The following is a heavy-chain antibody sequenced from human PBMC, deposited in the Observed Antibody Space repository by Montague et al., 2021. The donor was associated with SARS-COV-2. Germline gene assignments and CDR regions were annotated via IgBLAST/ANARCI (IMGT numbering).Heavy chain of an antibody. CDR3: ARHSPFTIFGVVTTPGWFDP. J-gene: IGHJ5*02. D-gene: IGHD3-3*01. CDR1: GGSISSSSYY. Sequence: SETLSLTCTVSGGSISSSSYYWVRIRQPPGKGLEWIGSIYYSGSTYYNPSLKSRVTISVDTSKNQFSLKLSSVTAADTAVYYCARHSPFTIFGVVTTPGWFDPWGQGTLVTVSS. CDR2: IYYSGST. V-gene: IGHV4-39*01.